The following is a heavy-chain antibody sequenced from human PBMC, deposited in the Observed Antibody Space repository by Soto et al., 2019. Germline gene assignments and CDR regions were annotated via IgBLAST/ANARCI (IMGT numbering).Heavy chain of an antibody. V-gene: IGHV1-24*01. CDR2: FYPEDGET. J-gene: IGHJ4*02. CDR3: ATFPMTTVGKFDY. CDR1: GYTLTELS. D-gene: IGHD4-17*01. Sequence: GASVKVSCKVSGYTLTELSMHWVRQAPGKGLEGMGGFYPEDGETIYAQKFQGRVTMTEDTSTDPAYMELSSLRSEDTAVYYCATFPMTTVGKFDYWGQGTLVTVSS.